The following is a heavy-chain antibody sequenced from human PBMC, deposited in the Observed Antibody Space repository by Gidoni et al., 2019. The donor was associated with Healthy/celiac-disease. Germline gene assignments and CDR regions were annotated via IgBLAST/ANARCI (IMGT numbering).Heavy chain of an antibody. CDR1: GFTFSSYA. D-gene: IGHD3-16*01. J-gene: IGHJ4*02. Sequence: QVQLVESGGGVVQPGRSLRLSCAASGFTFSSYAMHWVRQAPGKGLEWVAVISYDGSNKYYADSVKGRFTISRDNSKNTLYLQMNSLRAEDTAVYYCARDLGDYVSYFDYWGQGTLVTVSS. V-gene: IGHV3-30-3*01. CDR2: ISYDGSNK. CDR3: ARDLGDYVSYFDY.